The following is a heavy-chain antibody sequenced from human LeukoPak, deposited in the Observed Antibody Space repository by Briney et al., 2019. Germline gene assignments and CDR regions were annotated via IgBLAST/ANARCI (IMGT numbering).Heavy chain of an antibody. V-gene: IGHV3-11*06. D-gene: IGHD3-3*01. CDR3: ARVLTLKYYDFWSGQSGWFDP. CDR1: GFTFSDYY. CDR2: ISSSSSYT. Sequence: GGSLRLSCAASGFTFSDYYMSWIRQAPGKGLEWVSYISSSSSYTNYADSVKGRFTISRDNAKNSLYLQMNSLRAEDTAVYYCARVLTLKYYDFWSGQSGWFDPWGQGTLVTVSS. J-gene: IGHJ5*02.